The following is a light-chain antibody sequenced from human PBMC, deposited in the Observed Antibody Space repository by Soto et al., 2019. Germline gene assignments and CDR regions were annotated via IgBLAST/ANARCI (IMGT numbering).Light chain of an antibody. CDR2: LNNDGSH. Sequence: QSVLTQSPSASASLGASVKLTCTLSSAHSLFAIAWHQQQPDKGPRFLMKLNNDGSHTKGDGIPDRFSGSSSGAERYLTISSLQSEDGADYYCQTWGSGIIFGGGTKLTVL. V-gene: IGLV4-69*01. J-gene: IGLJ2*01. CDR1: SAHSLFA. CDR3: QTWGSGII.